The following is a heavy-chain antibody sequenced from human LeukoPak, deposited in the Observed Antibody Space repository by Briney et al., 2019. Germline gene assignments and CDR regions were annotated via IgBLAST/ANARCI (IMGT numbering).Heavy chain of an antibody. CDR1: GGSFSGYY. J-gene: IGHJ4*02. V-gene: IGHV4-34*01. D-gene: IGHD3-22*01. Sequence: ASETLSLTCAVYGGSFSGYYWSWIRQPPGKGLEWIGEINHSGSTNYNPSLKSRVTISVDTSKNQFSLKLSSVTAADTAVYYCARKYYYDSSGYHFDYWGQGTLVTVYS. CDR3: ARKYYYDSSGYHFDY. CDR2: INHSGST.